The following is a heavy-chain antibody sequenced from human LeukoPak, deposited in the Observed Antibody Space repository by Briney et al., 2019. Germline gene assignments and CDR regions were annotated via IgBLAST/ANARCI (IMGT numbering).Heavy chain of an antibody. CDR2: INHSGST. CDR1: GGSFSGYY. CDR3: AKTSRPRYYYYYMDV. Sequence: PSETLSLTCAVYGGSFSGYYWSWIRQPPGKGLEWIGEINHSGSTNYNPSLKSRVTISVDTSKNQFSLKLSSVTAADTAVYYCAKTSRPRYYYYYMDVWGKGTTVTVSS. J-gene: IGHJ6*03. D-gene: IGHD6-6*01. V-gene: IGHV4-34*01.